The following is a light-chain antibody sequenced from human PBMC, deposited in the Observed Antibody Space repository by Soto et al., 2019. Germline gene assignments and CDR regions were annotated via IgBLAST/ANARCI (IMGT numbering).Light chain of an antibody. J-gene: IGKJ1*01. CDR2: GAS. Sequence: EILFTQSPATLSLSPGERATLSCRASQSVSSNLAWYQQTPGQAPRILIYGASTRDTGIPARFSGSGSGTECTLTISRLQSEDFEVYYCQQYNNWPWTFGQGTKVDIK. CDR1: QSVSSN. V-gene: IGKV3-15*01. CDR3: QQYNNWPWT.